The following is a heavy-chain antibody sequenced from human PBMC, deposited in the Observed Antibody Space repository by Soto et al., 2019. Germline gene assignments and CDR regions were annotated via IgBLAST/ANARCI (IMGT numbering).Heavy chain of an antibody. CDR1: GFSFGSYA. CDR3: ARWSYLDY. D-gene: IGHD3-3*01. CDR2: ISGSDGKT. J-gene: IGHJ4*02. Sequence: VGSLRLSCAASGFSFGSYALSWVRQAPGKGMEWVSTISGSDGKTFYADSVKGRFSISRDTSQSTLYLQMNSLRADDTAMYYCARWSYLDYWGQGTRVTVSS. V-gene: IGHV3-23*01.